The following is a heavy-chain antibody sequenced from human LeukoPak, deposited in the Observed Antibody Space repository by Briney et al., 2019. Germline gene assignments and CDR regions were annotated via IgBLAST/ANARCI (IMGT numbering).Heavy chain of an antibody. D-gene: IGHD2-15*01. CDR2: IKQDGSEK. CDR1: GFTFSSYW. Sequence: GGSLRLSCAASGFTFSSYWMSWVRQAPGKGLEWVANIKQDGSEKYYVDSVKGRFTISRENAKNSLYLQMNSLRAEDTAVYYCARGRGSGAFDIWGQGTMVTVSS. CDR3: ARGRGSGAFDI. J-gene: IGHJ3*02. V-gene: IGHV3-7*02.